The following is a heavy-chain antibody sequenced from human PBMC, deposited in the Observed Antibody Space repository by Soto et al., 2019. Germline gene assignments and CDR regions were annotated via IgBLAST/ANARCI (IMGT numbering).Heavy chain of an antibody. V-gene: IGHV2-5*02. CDR2: IYWDDDK. J-gene: IGHJ4*02. Sequence: GPTLVNPTQTLPLTCTYSGFSLRTTGVGVGWIRQPPGKALEWLGIIYWDDDKRYSPSLKSRLTLTSDISKSQVVLTMTNMGPVDTATYFCAHTWGLPFDYWGPGNLVTVSS. D-gene: IGHD3-16*01. CDR3: AHTWGLPFDY. CDR1: GFSLRTTGVG.